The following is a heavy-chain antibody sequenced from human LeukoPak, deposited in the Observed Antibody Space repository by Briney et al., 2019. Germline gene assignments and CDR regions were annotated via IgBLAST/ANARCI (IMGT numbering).Heavy chain of an antibody. V-gene: IGHV3-20*04. J-gene: IGHJ6*03. CDR3: ARDAPNPIAAASHYYYYYYMDV. Sequence: GGSLRLSCAASGFTFDDYGMSWVRQAPGKGLEWVSGINWNGGSTGYADSVKGRFTISRDNAKNSLYLQMNSLRAEDTALYYCARDAPNPIAAASHYYYYYYMDVWGKGTTVTVSS. D-gene: IGHD6-13*01. CDR2: INWNGGST. CDR1: GFTFDDYG.